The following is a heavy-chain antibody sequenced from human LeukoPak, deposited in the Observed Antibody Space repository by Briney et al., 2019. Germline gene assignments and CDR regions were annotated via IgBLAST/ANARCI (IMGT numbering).Heavy chain of an antibody. D-gene: IGHD3-22*01. Sequence: GASVKVSCKASGYTFTSYGISWVRQAPGQGLEWMGWISAYNGNANYAPNLQGRLTITTDTSTSTAYMERTSLRSDDTAVYYCARDYYYDSSGYVDYWGQGTLVTVSS. J-gene: IGHJ4*02. CDR3: ARDYYYDSSGYVDY. V-gene: IGHV1-18*01. CDR2: ISAYNGNA. CDR1: GYTFTSYG.